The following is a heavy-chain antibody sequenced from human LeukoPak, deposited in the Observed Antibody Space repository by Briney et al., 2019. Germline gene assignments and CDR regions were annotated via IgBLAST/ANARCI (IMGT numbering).Heavy chain of an antibody. CDR2: INPNSGGT. Sequence: ASVKVSCKASGYTFTGYYMHWVRQAPGQGLEWMGWINPNSGGTNYAQKFQGRVTMTRDTSISTAYMELSRLRSDDTAVYYCARDKVPLFGVVTNWFDPWGQGTLVTVSS. CDR3: ARDKVPLFGVVTNWFDP. D-gene: IGHD3-3*01. V-gene: IGHV1-2*02. CDR1: GYTFTGYY. J-gene: IGHJ5*02.